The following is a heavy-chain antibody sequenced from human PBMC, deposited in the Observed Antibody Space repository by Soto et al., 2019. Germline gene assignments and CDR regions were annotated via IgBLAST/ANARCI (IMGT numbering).Heavy chain of an antibody. J-gene: IGHJ4*02. CDR1: GFTFSSYW. CDR3: ARVDTIFGVVSRSYYFDY. Sequence: EVQLVESGGGLVQPGGSLRLSCAASGFTFSSYWMHWVRQAPGKGLVWVSRINSDGSSTSYADSVKGRFTISRDNAKNTRYLQMNSLRAEDTAVYYCARVDTIFGVVSRSYYFDYWGQGTLVTVSS. D-gene: IGHD3-3*01. CDR2: INSDGSST. V-gene: IGHV3-74*01.